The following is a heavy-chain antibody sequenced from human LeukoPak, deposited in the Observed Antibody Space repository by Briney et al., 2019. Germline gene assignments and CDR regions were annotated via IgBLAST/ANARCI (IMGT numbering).Heavy chain of an antibody. Sequence: GGSLRLSCAGSGFTFSRYTFNWVRQAPGRGLEWVSAISGDSKYIYYTDSVKGRFTISRDNAKNSLYLQMNSLRAEDTAVYYCARDLFGYSSSSDAFDIWGQGTMVTVSS. CDR1: GFTFSRYT. CDR3: ARDLFGYSSSSDAFDI. V-gene: IGHV3-21*01. D-gene: IGHD6-6*01. CDR2: ISGDSKYI. J-gene: IGHJ3*02.